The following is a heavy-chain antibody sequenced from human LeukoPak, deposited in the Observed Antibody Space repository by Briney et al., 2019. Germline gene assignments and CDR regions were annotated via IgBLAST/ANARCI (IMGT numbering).Heavy chain of an antibody. CDR2: IWYDGSNK. CDR3: AKFFRRDGYNIDY. J-gene: IGHJ4*02. Sequence: GGSLRLSCAASGFTFSSYGMHWVRQAPGKGLEWVAVIWYDGSNKYYADSVKGRFTISRDNSKNSLYLQMNSLRAEDTAVYYCAKFFRRDGYNIDYWGQGTLVTVSS. V-gene: IGHV3-30*02. D-gene: IGHD5-12*01. CDR1: GFTFSSYG.